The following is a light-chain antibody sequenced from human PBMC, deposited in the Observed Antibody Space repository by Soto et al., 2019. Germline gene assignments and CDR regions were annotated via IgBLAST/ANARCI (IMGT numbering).Light chain of an antibody. Sequence: DIQMTQSPSTLSGSVGDRVTITSRASQTISSWLAWYQQKPGKAPNLLIYKASSLKSGVPSSFSGSGSGTEFTLTISSLQPDDFATYYCQQYKTYPWTFGQGTKVDIK. CDR1: QTISSW. V-gene: IGKV1-5*03. CDR3: QQYKTYPWT. J-gene: IGKJ1*01. CDR2: KAS.